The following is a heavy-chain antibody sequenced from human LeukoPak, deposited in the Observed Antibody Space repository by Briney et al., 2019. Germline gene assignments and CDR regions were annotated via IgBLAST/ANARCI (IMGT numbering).Heavy chain of an antibody. Sequence: GGSLRLSCAASGFTFSSYNMNWVRQGPGKGLECVSVISNDGDTYYADSVKGRFTISRDTSKNTVSLQMNSLRAEDTAVYYCAGDKTTGGWYEFDYWGQGTLVTVSS. CDR1: GFTFSSYN. J-gene: IGHJ4*02. CDR2: ISNDGDT. CDR3: AGDKTTGGWYEFDY. D-gene: IGHD6-19*01. V-gene: IGHV3-53*01.